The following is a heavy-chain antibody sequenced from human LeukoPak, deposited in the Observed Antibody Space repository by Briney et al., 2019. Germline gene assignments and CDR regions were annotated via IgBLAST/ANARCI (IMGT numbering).Heavy chain of an antibody. D-gene: IGHD6-13*01. J-gene: IGHJ6*02. CDR2: IVVGSGNT. CDR1: GSTFTSSA. V-gene: IGHV1-58*01. CDR3: AVPSSSWYLLHMDV. Sequence: EASVTVSCTASGSTFTSSAVQWVRQARGQRLEWIGWIVVGSGNTNYAQKFQERVTITRDMSTSTAYMELSSLRSEDTAVYYCAVPSSSWYLLHMDVWGQGTTVTVSS.